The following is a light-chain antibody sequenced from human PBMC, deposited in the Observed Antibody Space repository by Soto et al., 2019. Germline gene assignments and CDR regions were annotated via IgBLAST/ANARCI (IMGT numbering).Light chain of an antibody. CDR1: SSGVGGYNY. Sequence: QSAVTQPRSVSGSPGQSVTISCTGTSSGVGGYNYVSWYQQHPGKAPKLMIYDVSKRPSGVPDRFSGSKSGNTASLTISGLQAQDEADYYCCSYAGSYTSKVFGGGTKLTVL. CDR3: CSYAGSYTSKV. J-gene: IGLJ2*01. CDR2: DVS. V-gene: IGLV2-11*01.